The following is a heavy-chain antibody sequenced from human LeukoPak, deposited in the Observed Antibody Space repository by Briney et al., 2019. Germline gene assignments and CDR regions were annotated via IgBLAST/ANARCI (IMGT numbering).Heavy chain of an antibody. CDR1: GGSISSGDYY. D-gene: IGHD3-10*01. CDR3: ARRLSNYYGSGSVDY. CDR2: IYYSGST. V-gene: IGHV4-30-4*01. J-gene: IGHJ4*02. Sequence: SQTLSLTCTVSGGSISSGDYYWSWIRQPPGKGLEWIGYIYYSGSTYYNPSLKSRVTISVDTSKNQFSLKLSSVTAADTAVYYCARRLSNYYGSGSVDYWGQGTLVTVSS.